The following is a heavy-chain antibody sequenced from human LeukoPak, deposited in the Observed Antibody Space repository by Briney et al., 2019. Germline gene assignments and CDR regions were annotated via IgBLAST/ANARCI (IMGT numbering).Heavy chain of an antibody. CDR3: ASPRAADDY. J-gene: IGHJ4*02. Sequence: PGGSLRLSCAASGFTFSSYAMHWVRQAPGKGLEWVSYISSSGSTIYYADSVKGRFTISRDNAKNSLYLQMNSLRAEDTAVYYCASPRAADDYWGQGTLVTVSS. CDR2: ISSSGSTI. D-gene: IGHD3-10*01. CDR1: GFTFSSYA. V-gene: IGHV3-48*03.